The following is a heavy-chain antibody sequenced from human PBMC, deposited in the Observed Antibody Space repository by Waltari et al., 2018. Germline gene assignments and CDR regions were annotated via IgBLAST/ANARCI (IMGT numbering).Heavy chain of an antibody. Sequence: QVQLQESGPGLVKPSETLSLTCAVSGYSISSGYYWGWIRQPPGKGLEWIGSIYHSGSTYYNPSLKSRVTISVDTSKNQFSLKLSSVTAADTAVYYCARLGIAAAGGYGGQGTLVTVSS. CDR1: GYSISSGYY. D-gene: IGHD6-13*01. J-gene: IGHJ4*02. V-gene: IGHV4-38-2*01. CDR2: IYHSGST. CDR3: ARLGIAAAGGY.